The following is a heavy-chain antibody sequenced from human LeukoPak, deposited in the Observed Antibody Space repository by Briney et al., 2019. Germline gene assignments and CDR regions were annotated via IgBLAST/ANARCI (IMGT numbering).Heavy chain of an antibody. D-gene: IGHD1-20*01. J-gene: IGHJ3*02. Sequence: PGGSLRLSCTASGFTFSSSEMTWVRQAPGKGLGWIAYIASGGSPIYYADSVRGRFTISRDNAKNSLYLQMNSLRAEDTALYYCVREDNFDALDIWGQGTVVTVSS. V-gene: IGHV3-48*03. CDR1: GFTFSSSE. CDR3: VREDNFDALDI. CDR2: IASGGSPI.